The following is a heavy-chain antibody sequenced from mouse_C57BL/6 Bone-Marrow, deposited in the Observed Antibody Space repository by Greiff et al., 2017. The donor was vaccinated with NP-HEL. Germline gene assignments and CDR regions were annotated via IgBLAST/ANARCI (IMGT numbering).Heavy chain of an antibody. CDR1: GYTFTDYC. CDR2: INPYNGGT. J-gene: IGHJ2*01. D-gene: IGHD1-1*01. Sequence: VQLQQSGPVLVKPGASVKMSCKASGYTFTDYCMNWVKQSHGKSLEWIVVINPYNGGTSYNQKFKGKATLPVDKSSSTAYMELNSLTSEDSAVYYCASHYYGSSFDCWGQVTTLTVSS. CDR3: ASHYYGSSFDC. V-gene: IGHV1-19*01.